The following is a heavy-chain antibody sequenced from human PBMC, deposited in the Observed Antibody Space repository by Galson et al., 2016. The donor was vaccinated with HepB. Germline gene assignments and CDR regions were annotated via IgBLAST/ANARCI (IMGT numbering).Heavy chain of an antibody. CDR2: IWFDGSNK. CDR3: AQAAVAGRRSAMGIFDN. J-gene: IGHJ4*02. V-gene: IGHV3-33*06. Sequence: SLRLSCAASGFTFNNYDMHWVRQAPGKGLEWVAVIWFDGSNKNYADFVKGRFTISRDNSKNTLYLQMNSLRAEDTAVYYCAQAAVAGRRSAMGIFDNWGQGTLVTVSS. D-gene: IGHD6-19*01. CDR1: GFTFNNYD.